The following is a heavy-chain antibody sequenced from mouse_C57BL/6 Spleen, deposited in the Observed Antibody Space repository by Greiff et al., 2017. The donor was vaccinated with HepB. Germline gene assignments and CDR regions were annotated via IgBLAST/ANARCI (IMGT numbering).Heavy chain of an antibody. CDR3: ASTAQATAWFAY. Sequence: VQLQQSGAELVKPGASVKLSCKASGYTFTSYWMHWVKQRPGQGLEWIGMIHPNSGSTNYNEKFKSKATLTVDKSSSTAYMQLSSLTSEDSAVYYCASTAQATAWFAYWGQGTLVTVSA. CDR1: GYTFTSYW. D-gene: IGHD3-2*02. J-gene: IGHJ3*01. CDR2: IHPNSGST. V-gene: IGHV1-64*01.